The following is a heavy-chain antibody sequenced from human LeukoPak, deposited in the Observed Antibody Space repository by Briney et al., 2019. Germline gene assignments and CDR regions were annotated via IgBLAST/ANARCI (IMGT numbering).Heavy chain of an antibody. D-gene: IGHD1-20*01. CDR1: GFTFDDSA. Sequence: GGSLRLSCAASGFTFDDSAMHWVRQAPGKGLEWLSLINWDGGTTYYADSVKGRFTISRDNSKNSLYLQMNSLRVEDTALYYCTKENNWNRNWFDPWGQGTLVTVSS. J-gene: IGHJ5*02. CDR3: TKENNWNRNWFDP. CDR2: INWDGGTT. V-gene: IGHV3-43D*04.